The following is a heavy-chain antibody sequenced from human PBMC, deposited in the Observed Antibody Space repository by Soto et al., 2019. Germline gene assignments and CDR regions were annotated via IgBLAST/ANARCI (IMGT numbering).Heavy chain of an antibody. CDR2: IIPIFDTA. J-gene: IGHJ6*02. CDR3: ARHDCISSSCYYYYYCGMDV. Sequence: SVKVSCKASGHTFTSYGISWVRQAPGQGLEWMGGIIPIFDTANYAQNFQGRVTITADEYTSTAYMELSSLRSEDTAAYYCARHDCISSSCYYYYYCGMDVWGQGTTVTVSS. D-gene: IGHD2-2*01. CDR1: GHTFTSYG. V-gene: IGHV1-69*13.